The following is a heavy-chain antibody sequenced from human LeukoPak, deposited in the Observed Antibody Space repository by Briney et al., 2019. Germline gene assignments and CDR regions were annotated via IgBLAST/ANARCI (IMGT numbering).Heavy chain of an antibody. D-gene: IGHD3-9*01. J-gene: IGHJ3*02. CDR2: IYYSGST. V-gene: IGHV4-61*08. Sequence: PSETLSLTCTVSGGSVTSSGYYWSWVRQPPGKGLEYIGYIYYSGSTNYNPSLKSRVTISVDTSKNQFSLKLRSVTAADTAVYYCARDSAGTGYMNAFDIWGQGTMVTVSS. CDR3: ARDSAGTGYMNAFDI. CDR1: GGSVTSSGYY.